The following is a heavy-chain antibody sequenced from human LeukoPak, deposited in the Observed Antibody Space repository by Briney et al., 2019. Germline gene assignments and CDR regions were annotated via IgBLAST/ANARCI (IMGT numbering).Heavy chain of an antibody. V-gene: IGHV3-21*01. J-gene: IGHJ6*02. CDR1: GFTFSSYS. D-gene: IGHD6-13*01. Sequence: PGGSLRLSCAASGFTFSSYSMNWVRQAPGKGLEWVSSISSSSSYIYYADSVKGRFTISRDNAKNSLYLQMNSLRAEDTAVYYCARDNARVAGIAADYYYYYGVDVWGQGTTVTVSS. CDR3: ARDNARVAGIAADYYYYYGVDV. CDR2: ISSSSSYI.